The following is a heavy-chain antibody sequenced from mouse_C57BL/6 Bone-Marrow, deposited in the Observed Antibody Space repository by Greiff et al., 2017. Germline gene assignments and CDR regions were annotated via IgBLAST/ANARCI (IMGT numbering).Heavy chain of an antibody. CDR1: GYTFTSYW. CDR3: AREGDFTTVFDY. V-gene: IGHV1-50*01. D-gene: IGHD1-1*01. Sequence: QVHVKQPGAELVKPGASVKLSCKASGYTFTSYWMQWVKQRPGQGLEWIGEIDPSDSYTNYNQKFKGKATLTVDTSSSTAYMQLSSLTSEDSAVYYCAREGDFTTVFDYWGQGTTLTVSS. J-gene: IGHJ2*01. CDR2: IDPSDSYT.